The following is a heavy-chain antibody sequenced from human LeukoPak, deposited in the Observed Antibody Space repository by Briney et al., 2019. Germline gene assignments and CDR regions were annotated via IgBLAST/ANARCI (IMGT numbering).Heavy chain of an antibody. CDR3: ARENMVRGVRHFDY. V-gene: IGHV3-23*01. CDR1: KFTFSSYA. CDR2: ISGSGGST. Sequence: PGGSLRLSCAASKFTFSSYAMNWVRQASGKGLEWVSGISGSGGSTYYADSVKGRFTISRDNSKNTLYLQMNSLRAEDTAVYYCARENMVRGVRHFDYWGQGTLVTVPS. D-gene: IGHD3-10*01. J-gene: IGHJ4*02.